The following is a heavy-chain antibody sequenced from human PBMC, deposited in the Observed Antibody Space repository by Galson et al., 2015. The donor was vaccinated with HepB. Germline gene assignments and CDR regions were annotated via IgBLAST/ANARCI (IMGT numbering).Heavy chain of an antibody. Sequence: SLRLSCAASGFTFSSYGMHWVRQAPGKGLEWVAVIWYDGSNKYYADSVKGRFTISRDNSKNTLYLQMNSLRAEDTAVYYCARDQSGSGSLDYWGQGTLVTVSS. V-gene: IGHV3-33*08. CDR2: IWYDGSNK. D-gene: IGHD3-10*01. CDR1: GFTFSSYG. J-gene: IGHJ4*02. CDR3: ARDQSGSGSLDY.